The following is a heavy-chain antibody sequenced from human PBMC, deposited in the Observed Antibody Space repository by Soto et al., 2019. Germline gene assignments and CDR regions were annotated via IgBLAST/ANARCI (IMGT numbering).Heavy chain of an antibody. CDR1: VGSVSSGSYY. D-gene: IGHD1-26*01. CDR2: IYYSGST. J-gene: IGHJ4*02. V-gene: IGHV4-61*01. Sequence: PSETLSLTCTFSVGSVSSGSYYCSWIRQPPWKGLEWIGYIYYSGSTNYNPSLKSRVTISVDTSKNQFSLKLSSVTAADTAVYYCARSGIVRDTISEYLGQGTLVSVSS. CDR3: ARSGIVRDTISEY.